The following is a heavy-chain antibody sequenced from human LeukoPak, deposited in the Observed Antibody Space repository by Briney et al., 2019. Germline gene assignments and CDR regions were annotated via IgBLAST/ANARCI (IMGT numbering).Heavy chain of an antibody. V-gene: IGHV3-15*01. J-gene: IGHJ3*02. CDR2: IKRTADGGTT. CDR1: GIILSNAW. CDR3: TTNDAFDI. Sequence: GGSLRLSCAASGIILSNAWMNGVRPAPGEGLEWVGRIKRTADGGTTDYAAPVKGRLTISRDDSKNTVYLQMNSLKIEDTAVYYCTTNDAFDIWGQGTMVTVSS.